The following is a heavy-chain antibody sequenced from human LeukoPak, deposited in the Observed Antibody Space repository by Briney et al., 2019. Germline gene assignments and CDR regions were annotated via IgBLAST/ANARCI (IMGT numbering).Heavy chain of an antibody. CDR3: AKASVRGVTSPPFDY. D-gene: IGHD3-10*01. CDR1: GFTFSSYA. J-gene: IGHJ4*02. V-gene: IGHV3-23*01. CDR2: ISGSGGST. Sequence: GGSLRLSCAASGFTFSSYAMSWVRQAPGKGLEWVSAISGSGGSTYYADSVKGRFTISRDNSKNTLYLQMNSLRAEDTAVYYCAKASVRGVTSPPFDYWGQGTLVTVSS.